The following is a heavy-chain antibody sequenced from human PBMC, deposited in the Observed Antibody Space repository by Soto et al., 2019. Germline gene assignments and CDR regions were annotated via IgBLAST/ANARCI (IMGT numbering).Heavy chain of an antibody. D-gene: IGHD2-8*01. J-gene: IGHJ6*02. CDR3: ARRIKGCTNGVCYYYYGMDV. V-gene: IGHV5-51*01. CDR2: IYPGDSDT. Sequence: GESLKISCKGSGYSFTSYWIGWVRQMPGKGLEWMGIIYPGDSDTRYSPSFQGQVTISADKSISTAYLQWSSLKASDTAMYYCARRIKGCTNGVCYYYYGMDVWGQGTTVTVSS. CDR1: GYSFTSYW.